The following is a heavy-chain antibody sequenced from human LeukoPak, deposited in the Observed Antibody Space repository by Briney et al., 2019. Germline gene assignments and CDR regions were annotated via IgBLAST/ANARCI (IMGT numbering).Heavy chain of an antibody. D-gene: IGHD5-18*01. CDR2: IWYDGTNK. CDR3: ARDRYGIRRDYFDY. CDR1: GFTFSDYG. J-gene: IGHJ4*02. Sequence: GGSLRLSCAASGFTFSDYGMHWVRQAPGKGLEWVALIWYDGTNKYYVDSVKGRFTTSRDNSKNTLYLQMNSLRADDTAVYYCARDRYGIRRDYFDYWGQGILVTVSS. V-gene: IGHV3-33*01.